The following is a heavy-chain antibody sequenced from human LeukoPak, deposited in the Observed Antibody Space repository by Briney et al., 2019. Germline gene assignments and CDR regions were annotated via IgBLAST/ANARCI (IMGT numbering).Heavy chain of an antibody. J-gene: IGHJ2*01. CDR2: ISYDGTNK. CDR3: AKGFYGSRYWYFDR. Sequence: GSLRLSCVPSGFPFSRYGMHWVRQAPGKGLEWVAVISYDGTNKYYADSVNGRFTISRDNSRNTLYLQMNGLRAEDTAVYYCAKGFYGSRYWYFDRWGRGTLVTASS. D-gene: IGHD3-10*01. V-gene: IGHV3-30*18. CDR1: GFPFSRYG.